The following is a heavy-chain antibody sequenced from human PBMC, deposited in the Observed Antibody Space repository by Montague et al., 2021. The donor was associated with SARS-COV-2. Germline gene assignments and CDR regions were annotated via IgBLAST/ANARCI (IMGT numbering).Heavy chain of an antibody. V-gene: IGHV4-34*01. CDR2: INHSRST. J-gene: IGHJ4*02. Sequence: SETLSLTCTVSGGSLSGYYWSWIRQPPGKRLEWIGEINHSRSTNYNPSLESRVIISVDTSKNQFSLNLSSVIAADTAVYYCARGPPFDSSGYYWKDWGQGTLVTVSS. CDR1: GGSLSGYY. D-gene: IGHD3-22*01. CDR3: ARGPPFDSSGYYWKD.